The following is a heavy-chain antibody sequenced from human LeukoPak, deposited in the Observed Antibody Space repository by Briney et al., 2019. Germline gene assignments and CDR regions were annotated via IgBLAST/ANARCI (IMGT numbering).Heavy chain of an antibody. V-gene: IGHV3-48*03. D-gene: IGHD2-15*01. CDR2: ISSSGSTI. Sequence: GGSLRLSCAASGFTFSSYEMNWVRQAPGKGLEWVSYISSSGSTIYYADSVKGRFTISRDNAKNSLYLQMNSLRDDDTAVYYCARVGNGRSWDYWGQGTLVSVSS. CDR3: ARVGNGRSWDY. CDR1: GFTFSSYE. J-gene: IGHJ4*02.